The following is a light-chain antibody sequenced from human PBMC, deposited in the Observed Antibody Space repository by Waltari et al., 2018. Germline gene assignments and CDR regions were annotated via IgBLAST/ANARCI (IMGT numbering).Light chain of an antibody. CDR2: KAS. Sequence: DIQMTQSTSTLSASVGARVTITCRASQSISSWLAWYQQKPGKAPKLLSYKASSLESGVPSRFSGSGSGTEFTLTISSLQPDDFATYYCQQYNSYSPTWTFGQGTKVEIK. V-gene: IGKV1-5*03. CDR1: QSISSW. CDR3: QQYNSYSPTWT. J-gene: IGKJ1*01.